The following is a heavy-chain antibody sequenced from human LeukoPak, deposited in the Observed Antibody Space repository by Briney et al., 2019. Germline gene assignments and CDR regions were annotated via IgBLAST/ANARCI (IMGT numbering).Heavy chain of an antibody. J-gene: IGHJ4*02. CDR1: GFTFSSYE. V-gene: IGHV3-48*03. Sequence: GGSLRLSCAASGFTFSSYEMNWVRRAPGKGPEWVSYVSSSGSTIYYADSVKGRFTISRDNAKNSLYLQMNSLRAEDTAVYYCARDRYDSSGIFDYWGQGTLVTVSS. CDR2: VSSSGSTI. D-gene: IGHD3-22*01. CDR3: ARDRYDSSGIFDY.